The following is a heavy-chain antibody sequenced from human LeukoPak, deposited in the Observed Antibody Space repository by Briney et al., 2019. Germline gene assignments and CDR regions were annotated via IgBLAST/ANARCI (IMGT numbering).Heavy chain of an antibody. CDR3: AKDRDVY. Sequence: PGGSLRLSCAASGFTFSHYGMHWVRQAPGKGLEWVVIIWYDGSNKYYADSVKGRFTISRDNSKNTLYLQMNRLIAEDTAVYYCAKDRDVYWGQGTLVTVSS. J-gene: IGHJ4*02. V-gene: IGHV3-33*06. CDR1: GFTFSHYG. CDR2: IWYDGSNK.